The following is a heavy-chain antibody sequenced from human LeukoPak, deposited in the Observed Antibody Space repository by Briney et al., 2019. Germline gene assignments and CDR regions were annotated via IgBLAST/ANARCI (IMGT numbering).Heavy chain of an antibody. J-gene: IGHJ4*02. CDR3: ARDRISGGDSIYFDY. CDR2: FDPEDGET. CDR1: GYTLTELS. V-gene: IGHV1-24*01. Sequence: GASVKVSCKVSGYTLTELSMHWVRQAPGKGLEWMGGFDPEDGETIYAQKFQGRVTMTRDMSTSTVYMELSSLRSEDTAVYYCARDRISGGDSIYFDYWGQGTLVTVSS. D-gene: IGHD2-21*02.